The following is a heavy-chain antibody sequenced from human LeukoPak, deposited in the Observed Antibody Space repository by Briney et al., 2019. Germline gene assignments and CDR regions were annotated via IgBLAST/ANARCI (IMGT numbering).Heavy chain of an antibody. J-gene: IGHJ5*02. Sequence: ASVKVSCKASGYTFTSYGISWVRQAPGQGLQRMGWISAYNHNANYAQKFQGRVSMTTDTPTSTAYMELRNLRSDDTAVYYCARSYCSSTSCPGSRFDPWGQGTLVSVSS. CDR1: GYTFTSYG. CDR3: ARSYCSSTSCPGSRFDP. V-gene: IGHV1-18*01. CDR2: ISAYNHNA. D-gene: IGHD2-2*01.